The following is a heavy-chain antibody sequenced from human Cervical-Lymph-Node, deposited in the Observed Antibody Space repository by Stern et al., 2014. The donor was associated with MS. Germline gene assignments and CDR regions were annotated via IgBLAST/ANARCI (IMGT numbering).Heavy chain of an antibody. V-gene: IGHV1-8*01. J-gene: IGHJ3*01. Sequence: QVQLVQSGAEARMPGASVKVTCKTSGYRFTTYDFNWVRQAPGQGLEWMGWVNPDSGTTCYAPKFQGRLTLTTTTSLKTTSMELRSLRPYDTAVYYCARGGSGAFDVWGQGTTVTVSS. CDR2: VNPDSGTT. CDR1: GYRFTTYD. CDR3: ARGGSGAFDV. D-gene: IGHD1-26*01.